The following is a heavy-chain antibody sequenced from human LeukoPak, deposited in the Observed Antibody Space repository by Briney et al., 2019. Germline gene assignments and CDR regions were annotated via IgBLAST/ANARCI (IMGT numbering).Heavy chain of an antibody. CDR1: GFTFRSYS. CDR3: ARSSSSGGSEYFQH. Sequence: GGSLRLSCAASGFTFRSYSMHWVRQAPGKGLEWVSYISSTSSTIYYADSVKGRFTISRDNAKNSLYLQMNSLRDEDTAVYYCARSSSSGGSEYFQHWGQGTLVTVSS. CDR2: ISSTSSTI. J-gene: IGHJ1*01. V-gene: IGHV3-48*02. D-gene: IGHD6-19*01.